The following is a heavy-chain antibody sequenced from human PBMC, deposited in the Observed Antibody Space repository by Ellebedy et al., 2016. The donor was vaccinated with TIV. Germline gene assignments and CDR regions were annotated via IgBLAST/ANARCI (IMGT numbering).Heavy chain of an antibody. J-gene: IGHJ4*02. CDR2: ISTTDGT. D-gene: IGHD5-24*01. CDR3: ATQLWNTEF. CDR1: ESTFSSYG. Sequence: PGGSLRLPCDASESTFSSYGMSWVRQAPGKGLEWVSSISTTDGTHYADSVKGRFTISRDKPKNTLYLQMNSLRVEDTAVYYCATQLWNTEFWGQGTLVIVSS. V-gene: IGHV3-23*01.